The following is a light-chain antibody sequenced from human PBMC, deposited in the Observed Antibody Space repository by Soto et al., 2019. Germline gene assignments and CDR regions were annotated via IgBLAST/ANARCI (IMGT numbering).Light chain of an antibody. CDR1: QSVGSN. V-gene: IGKV3-20*01. CDR2: GAS. Sequence: EIVVTQSPATLSVSPGERATLSCRASQSVGSNVAWYQQKPGQAPSLLIYGASTRATDVPDRFSGSGSGADFTLTISRLEPEDFAVYYCQQYGSSPPRTFGQGTKVDIK. CDR3: QQYGSSPPRT. J-gene: IGKJ1*01.